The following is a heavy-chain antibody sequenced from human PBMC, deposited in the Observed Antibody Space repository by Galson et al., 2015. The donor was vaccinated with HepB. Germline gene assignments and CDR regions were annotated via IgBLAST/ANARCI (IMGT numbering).Heavy chain of an antibody. CDR1: GGSFSGYY. Sequence: LSLTCAVYGGSFSGYYWSWIRQPPGKGLEWIGEINHSGSTNYNPSLKSRVTISVDTSKNQFSLKLSSVTAADTAVYYCARGRGGYRGGPTPVDYWGQGTLVTVSS. J-gene: IGHJ4*02. CDR3: ARGRGGYRGGPTPVDY. CDR2: INHSGST. D-gene: IGHD3-10*01. V-gene: IGHV4-34*01.